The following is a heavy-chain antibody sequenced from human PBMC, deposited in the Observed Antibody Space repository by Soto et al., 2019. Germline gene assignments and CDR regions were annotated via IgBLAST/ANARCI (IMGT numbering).Heavy chain of an antibody. CDR2: IIPIFGTA. CDR3: ARSPLPAAYALPFYCYYGMDV. V-gene: IGHV1-69*06. Sequence: QVQLVQSGAEVKKPGSSVKVSCKASGGTFSSYAISWVRQAPGQGLEWMGGIIPIFGTANYAQKFQGRVTITADKSTSTAYMELSSLRSEDTAVYYCARSPLPAAYALPFYCYYGMDVWGQGTTVTVSS. D-gene: IGHD2-2*01. CDR1: GGTFSSYA. J-gene: IGHJ6*02.